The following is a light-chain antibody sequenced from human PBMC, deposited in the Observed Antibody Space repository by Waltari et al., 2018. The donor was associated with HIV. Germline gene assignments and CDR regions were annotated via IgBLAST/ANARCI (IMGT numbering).Light chain of an antibody. J-gene: IGLJ2*01. Sequence: QSVLTQPPSASGTPGQRVTISCSGSSSNIGSNYVYWYQQFPGTAPKLLIYRNNQRPSGVPDRFSGSKSGTSASLAISGLRSEDEAHYYCATWTDSLSGVVFGGGTKLRVL. CDR3: ATWTDSLSGVV. CDR2: RNN. V-gene: IGLV1-47*01. CDR1: SSNIGSNY.